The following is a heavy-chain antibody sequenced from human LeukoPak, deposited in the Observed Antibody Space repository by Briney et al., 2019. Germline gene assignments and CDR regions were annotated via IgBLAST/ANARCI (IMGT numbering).Heavy chain of an antibody. Sequence: ASVKVSCKASGYTFTSYNMYWVRQAPGQGLEWMGIINPSGGSTSYAQKFQGRVTMTRDTSTSTVYMELSSLRSEDTAVYYCAREIRYGDSTVDVWGHGTTVTVSS. CDR3: AREIRYGDSTVDV. J-gene: IGHJ6*02. D-gene: IGHD4-17*01. CDR2: INPSGGST. CDR1: GYTFTSYN. V-gene: IGHV1-46*03.